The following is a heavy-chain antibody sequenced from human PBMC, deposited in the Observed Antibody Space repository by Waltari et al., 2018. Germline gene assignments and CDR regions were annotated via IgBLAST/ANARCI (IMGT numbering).Heavy chain of an antibody. Sequence: EVHLLESGGDLVQPGGSLRLSCAASGFSFSSYAMTWVRQAPGKGLEWVSTISGSGGHIYYADSVRGRITTSRDNSQGRLYLQMNSLRAEDTAVYYCAKTDPPSITIFGISPDYWGQGTLVRVSS. D-gene: IGHD3-3*01. V-gene: IGHV3-23*01. CDR2: ISGSGGHI. CDR3: AKTDPPSITIFGISPDY. CDR1: GFSFSSYA. J-gene: IGHJ4*02.